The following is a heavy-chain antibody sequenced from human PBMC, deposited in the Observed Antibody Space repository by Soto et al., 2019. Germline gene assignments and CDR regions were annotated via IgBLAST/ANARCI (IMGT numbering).Heavy chain of an antibody. V-gene: IGHV3-30*18. D-gene: IGHD6-19*01. CDR1: GFTFSDYA. Sequence: VQLVESGGGVVQPGRSLRLSCAASGFTFSDYAMHWVRQAPGKGLEWVAVVSHDGRNTHYADSVKGRFTISRDSSKNPVSLEMTSLRGEYTAVYYCAKGGRQWLVTSDFNYWGQGALVTVSS. CDR2: VSHDGRNT. CDR3: AKGGRQWLVTSDFNY. J-gene: IGHJ4*02.